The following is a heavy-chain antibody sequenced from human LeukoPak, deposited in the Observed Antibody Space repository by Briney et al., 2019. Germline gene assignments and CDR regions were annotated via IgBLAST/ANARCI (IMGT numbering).Heavy chain of an antibody. J-gene: IGHJ4*02. CDR3: ASLYYYGSGSPN. Sequence: PGGSLRLSCAASGFTFSSYAMHWVRQAPGKGLEWVALISYDGSNKYYADSVKGRFTISRDNSKNTLYPQMNSLRAEDTAVYYCASLYYYGSGSPNWGQGTLVTVSS. D-gene: IGHD3-10*01. CDR2: ISYDGSNK. CDR1: GFTFSSYA. V-gene: IGHV3-30-3*01.